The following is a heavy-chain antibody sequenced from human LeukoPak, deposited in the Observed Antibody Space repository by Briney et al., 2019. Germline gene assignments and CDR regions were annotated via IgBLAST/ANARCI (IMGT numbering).Heavy chain of an antibody. J-gene: IGHJ6*03. CDR1: GYSFTSYW. V-gene: IGHV5-51*01. Sequence: GESLKISCKGPGYSFTSYWIGWVRQMPGKGLEWMGIIYPGDSDTRYSPSFQGQVTISADKSISTAYLQWSSLKASDTAMYYCARQVAHYYYYMDVWGKGTTVTVSS. CDR2: IYPGDSDT. CDR3: ARQVAHYYYYMDV.